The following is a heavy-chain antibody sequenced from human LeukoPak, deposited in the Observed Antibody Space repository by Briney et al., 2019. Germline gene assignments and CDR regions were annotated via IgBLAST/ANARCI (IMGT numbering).Heavy chain of an antibody. CDR2: INTANGNT. CDR1: GYTFSNCA. J-gene: IGHJ4*02. CDR3: AKYFAATGESHLDY. V-gene: IGHV1-3*04. D-gene: IGHD6-13*01. Sequence: SVKVSCKTSGYTFSNCAMHWVRPAPGQRLGWMGWINTANGNTKYSQKFQGRVTITRDTFASTAYMELSSLRSEDTAVYYCAKYFAATGESHLDYWGQGSLVTVSS.